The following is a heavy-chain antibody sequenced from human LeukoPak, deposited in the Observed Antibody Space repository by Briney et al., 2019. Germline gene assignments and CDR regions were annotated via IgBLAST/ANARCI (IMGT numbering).Heavy chain of an antibody. J-gene: IGHJ4*02. D-gene: IGHD3-22*01. CDR2: INPSGGST. CDR1: GYIFTGYY. V-gene: IGHV1-46*01. CDR3: ARDGANYYDSSGYSVWDY. Sequence: ASVKVSCKASGYIFTGYYMHWVRQAPGQGLEWMGIINPSGGSTSYAQKFRGRVTMTRDMSTSTVYMELSSLRSEDTAVYYCARDGANYYDSSGYSVWDYWGQGTLVTVSS.